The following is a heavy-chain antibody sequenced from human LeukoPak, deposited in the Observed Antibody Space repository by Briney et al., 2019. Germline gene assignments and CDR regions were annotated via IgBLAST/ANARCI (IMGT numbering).Heavy chain of an antibody. CDR1: EFTIRCYS. V-gene: IGHV3-21*01. J-gene: IGHJ4*02. CDR3: PRSSSFDY. CDR2: ISSSSSYI. Sequence: PGGSLTLTCVANEFTIRCYSMNWVRQAPGKGLEWVSSISSSSSYIYYADAVKCRFTISRDHAKNSLYLQVNSLRVEDTAVYYGPRSSSFDYWGQGTLVTVSS. D-gene: IGHD6-6*01.